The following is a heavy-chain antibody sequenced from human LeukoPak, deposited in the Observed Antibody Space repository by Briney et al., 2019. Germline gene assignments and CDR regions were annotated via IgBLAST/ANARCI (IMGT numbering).Heavy chain of an antibody. CDR2: ISWNSGSM. D-gene: IGHD6-13*01. CDR3: ARVQSGGGLVAAGPFDY. J-gene: IGHJ4*02. Sequence: GGSLRLSCAASGFTFSSYSMNWVRQAPGKGLEWVSGISWNSGSMEYADSAKGRFTISRDNAKSSLYLQMNSLRVEDTALYYCARVQSGGGLVAAGPFDYWGQGTLVTVSS. V-gene: IGHV3-9*01. CDR1: GFTFSSYS.